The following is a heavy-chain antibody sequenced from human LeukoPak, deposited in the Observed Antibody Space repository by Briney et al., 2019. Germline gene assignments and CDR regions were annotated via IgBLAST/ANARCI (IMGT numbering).Heavy chain of an antibody. V-gene: IGHV3-30*18. CDR1: GFTFSSYA. CDR2: VSSDGGTK. CDR3: AKEYDSGGYGANFDY. J-gene: IGHJ4*02. D-gene: IGHD3-10*01. Sequence: QPGGSLRLSCAASGFTFSSYAMHWVRQAPGKGLEWVAVVSSDGGTKYYADSVKGRFTISRDNSRNTMHLQMDSLRAEDTAVYYCAKEYDSGGYGANFDYWGQGTLVTVSS.